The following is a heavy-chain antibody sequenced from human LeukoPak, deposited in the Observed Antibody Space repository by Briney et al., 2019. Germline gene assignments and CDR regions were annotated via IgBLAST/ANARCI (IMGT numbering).Heavy chain of an antibody. Sequence: ASETLSLTCTVSGGSISNSYWGWIRQPAGSGLEWIGRINRSGITKYNPSLGSRVTMSVDPSKNQLSLTLRSVTAADTALYYCGRESGSVAGTVEVWGQGILVTVS. CDR2: INRSGIT. CDR3: GRESGSVAGTVEV. J-gene: IGHJ4*02. V-gene: IGHV4-4*07. CDR1: GGSISNSY. D-gene: IGHD6-19*01.